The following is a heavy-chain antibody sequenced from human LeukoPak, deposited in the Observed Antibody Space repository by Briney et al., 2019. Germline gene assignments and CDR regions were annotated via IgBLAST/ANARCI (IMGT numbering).Heavy chain of an antibody. CDR1: GFNIGDHA. CDR3: TRGPIYLWLCSGTDV. V-gene: IGHV3-49*04. D-gene: IGHD5-18*01. CDR2: IRSNAYGGTK. J-gene: IGHJ6*02. Sequence: PGRSLRLSCTASGFNIGDHAMSWVRQAPGKGLEWVSFIRSNAYGGTKEYAASAKGRFTISRDDFKSIVYLQMDSLTSEDTGVYYCTRGPIYLWLCSGTDVWGQGTTV.